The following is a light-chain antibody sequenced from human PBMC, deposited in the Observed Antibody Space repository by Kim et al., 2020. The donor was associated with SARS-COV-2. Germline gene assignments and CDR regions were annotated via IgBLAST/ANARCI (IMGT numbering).Light chain of an antibody. Sequence: SFGGSIIITCRQTQHNINYLNRWQQQPGEAAPKLLIYDASSLESGVTLRFSGSGSGTDFTLTISSLQPEDFATYYCQQSYSTPYTFGQGTKLEI. CDR1: QHNINY. CDR3: QQSYSTPYT. CDR2: DAS. V-gene: IGKV1-39*01. J-gene: IGKJ2*01.